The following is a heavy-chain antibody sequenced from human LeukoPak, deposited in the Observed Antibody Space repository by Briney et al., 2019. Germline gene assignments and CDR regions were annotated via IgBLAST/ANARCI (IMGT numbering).Heavy chain of an antibody. V-gene: IGHV1-69*05. D-gene: IGHD5-12*01. Sequence: GASVKVPCKASGGTFSSYAISWVRQAPGQGLEWMGGIIPIFGTANYAQKFQGRVTITTDESTSTAYMELSSLRSEDTAVYYCARGIVADYYYYMDVWGKGTTVTVSS. CDR1: GGTFSSYA. CDR3: ARGIVADYYYYMDV. CDR2: IIPIFGTA. J-gene: IGHJ6*03.